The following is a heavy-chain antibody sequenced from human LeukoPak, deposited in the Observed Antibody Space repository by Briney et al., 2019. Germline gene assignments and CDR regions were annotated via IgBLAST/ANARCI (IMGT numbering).Heavy chain of an antibody. CDR2: INPSGGST. CDR3: ARDSSAYCSSTSCYYYYGMDV. Sequence: GASVKVSCTASGYTFTSYYMHWVRQAPGQGLGWMGIINPSGGSTSYAQKFQGRVTMTRDTSTGTVYMELSSLRSEDTAVYYCARDSSAYCSSTSCYYYYGMDVWGKGTTVTVSS. J-gene: IGHJ6*04. V-gene: IGHV1-46*01. CDR1: GYTFTSYY. D-gene: IGHD2-2*01.